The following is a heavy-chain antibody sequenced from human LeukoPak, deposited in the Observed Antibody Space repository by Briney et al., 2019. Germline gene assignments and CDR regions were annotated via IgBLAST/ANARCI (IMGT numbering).Heavy chain of an antibody. CDR3: ARYGRVGADFDH. D-gene: IGHD1-26*01. CDR2: IYYSGST. Sequence: SETLSLTCTVSGGSISSSSYYWGWIRQPPGKGLEWIGSIYYSGSTYYNPSLKSRVTISVDTSKNQFSLKLSSVTAADTAVYYCARYGRVGADFDHWGQGTLVTVSS. V-gene: IGHV4-39*01. J-gene: IGHJ4*02. CDR1: GGSISSSSYY.